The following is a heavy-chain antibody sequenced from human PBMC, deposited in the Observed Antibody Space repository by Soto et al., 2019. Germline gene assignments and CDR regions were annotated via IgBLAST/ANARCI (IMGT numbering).Heavy chain of an antibody. CDR1: GYTFTSYG. CDR3: ARDLRSITMIVVVNPFDY. Sequence: QVQLVQSGAEVKKPGASVKVSCKASGYTFTSYGISWVRQAPGQGLEWMGWISAYNGNTNYAQKLQGRVTMTTDTATSTAYMELRSLRSDDTAVYYCARDLRSITMIVVVNPFDYWGQGTLVTVSS. J-gene: IGHJ4*02. V-gene: IGHV1-18*01. D-gene: IGHD3-22*01. CDR2: ISAYNGNT.